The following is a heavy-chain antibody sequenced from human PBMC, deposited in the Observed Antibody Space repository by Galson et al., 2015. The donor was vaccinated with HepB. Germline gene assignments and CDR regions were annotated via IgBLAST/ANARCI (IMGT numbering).Heavy chain of an antibody. J-gene: IGHJ3*02. CDR3: AKDLWRAAAGYDAFDI. CDR1: GFTFSSYA. CDR2: ISGSGGST. Sequence: SLRLSCAASGFTFSSYALSWVRQAPGKGLEWVSAISGSGGSTYYADSVEGRFTISRDNSKNTLYLQMNSLRAEDTAVYYCAKDLWRAAAGYDAFDIWGQGTMVTVSS. D-gene: IGHD6-13*01. V-gene: IGHV3-23*01.